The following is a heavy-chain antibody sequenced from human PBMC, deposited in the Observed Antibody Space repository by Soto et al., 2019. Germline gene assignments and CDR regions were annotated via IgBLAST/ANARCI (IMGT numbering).Heavy chain of an antibody. CDR2: IIPIFGTA. J-gene: IGHJ6*02. Sequence: QVQLVQSGAEVKKPGSSVKVSCKASGGTFSSYAISWVRQAPGQGLEWMGGIIPIFGTANYAQKFQGRVTITADESTSTAYMELSSLRSEDTAVYYCARGGTTGTSDYYYYYGMDVWGQGTTVTVS. CDR1: GGTFSSYA. CDR3: ARGGTTGTSDYYYYYGMDV. V-gene: IGHV1-69*01. D-gene: IGHD1-1*01.